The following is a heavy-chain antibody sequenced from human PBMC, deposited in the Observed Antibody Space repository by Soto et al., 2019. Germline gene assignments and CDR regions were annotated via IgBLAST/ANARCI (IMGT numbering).Heavy chain of an antibody. V-gene: IGHV3-74*01. CDR2: INSDGSST. CDR3: ARVAATSPLRYYYYYMDV. D-gene: IGHD6-25*01. Sequence: PGGSLRLSCAASGFTFSSYWMHWVRQAPGKGLVWVSRINSDGSSTSYADYVKGRFTISRDNAKNTLYLQMNSLRAEDTAVYYCARVAATSPLRYYYYYMDVWGKGTTVTVSS. J-gene: IGHJ6*03. CDR1: GFTFSSYW.